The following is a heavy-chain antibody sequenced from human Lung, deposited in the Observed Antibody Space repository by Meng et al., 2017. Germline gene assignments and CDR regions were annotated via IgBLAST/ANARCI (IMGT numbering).Heavy chain of an antibody. Sequence: QMQRQEPGPGLVKPSGTPSLTCAVSGGSITSSTWWSWVRQTPGKGLEWFGEIFHSGSTNYNPPLESRVTISVDKSKNQFSLKVYSVTAADTATYYCARFDISSSGRGDYWGQGILVTVSS. CDR3: ARFDISSSGRGDY. CDR1: GGSITSSTW. D-gene: IGHD1-26*01. J-gene: IGHJ4*02. CDR2: IFHSGST. V-gene: IGHV4-4*02.